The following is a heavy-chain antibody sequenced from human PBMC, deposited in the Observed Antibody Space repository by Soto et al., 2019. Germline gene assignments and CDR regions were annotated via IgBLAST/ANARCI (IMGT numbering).Heavy chain of an antibody. D-gene: IGHD4-4*01. Sequence: SETLSLTCTVSGGSISSGGYYWSWIRQHPGKGMEWIGYIYYSGSTYYNPSLKSRVTISVDTSKNQFSLKLSSVTAADTAVYYCARDQTEVTTVGEHYYYYYMDVWGKGTTVTAP. CDR3: ARDQTEVTTVGEHYYYYYMDV. V-gene: IGHV4-31*03. CDR1: GGSISSGGYY. CDR2: IYYSGST. J-gene: IGHJ6*03.